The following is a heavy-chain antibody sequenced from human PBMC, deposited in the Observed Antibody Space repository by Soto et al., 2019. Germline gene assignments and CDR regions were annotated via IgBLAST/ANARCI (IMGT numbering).Heavy chain of an antibody. D-gene: IGHD6-13*01. J-gene: IGHJ6*02. V-gene: IGHV4-39*01. CDR2: IYYSGST. CDR1: GGSISSSSYY. CDR3: ASLSIAAAGTYYYGMDV. Sequence: SETLSLTCTVSGGSISSSSYYWGWIRQPPGKGLEWIGSIYYSGSTYYNPSLKSRVTISVDTSKNQFSLKLSSVTAADTAVYSCASLSIAAAGTYYYGMDVWGQGTTVTVSS.